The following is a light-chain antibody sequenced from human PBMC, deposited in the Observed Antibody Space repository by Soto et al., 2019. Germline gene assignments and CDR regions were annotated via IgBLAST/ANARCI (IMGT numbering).Light chain of an antibody. CDR2: KAT. J-gene: IGKJ2*01. CDR3: QQYNDFQYS. CDR1: QNIGSW. Sequence: DIPMTQSPSTLSASVGDGVTITCRASQNIGSWLAWYQQKPGEAPKLLISKATNLQSGVPSRFSGSGSGTDFSLTISSLQPVDSATYFCQQYNDFQYSFGPGTKLDI. V-gene: IGKV1-5*03.